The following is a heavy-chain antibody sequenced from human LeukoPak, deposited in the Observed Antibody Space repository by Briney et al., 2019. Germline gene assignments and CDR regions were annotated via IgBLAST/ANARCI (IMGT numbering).Heavy chain of an antibody. CDR1: GFTFNKYA. Sequence: GGSLRLSCSASGFTFNKYAMHWVRQAPGKGLEWVSAISGSGGSTYYADSVKGRFTISRDNSKNTLYLQMNSLRAEDTAVYYCAKGGYYDSSGYYWYDYWGQGTLVTVSS. J-gene: IGHJ4*02. D-gene: IGHD3-22*01. V-gene: IGHV3-23*01. CDR3: AKGGYYDSSGYYWYDY. CDR2: ISGSGGST.